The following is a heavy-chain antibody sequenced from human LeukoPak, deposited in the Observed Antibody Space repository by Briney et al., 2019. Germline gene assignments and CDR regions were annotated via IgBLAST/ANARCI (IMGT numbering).Heavy chain of an antibody. V-gene: IGHV4-59*08. CDR3: ARHGYCSGGSCYWDY. D-gene: IGHD2-15*01. CDR1: GGSISPYY. Sequence: SETLSLTCIVSGGSISPYYWSWIRQPPGSGLEWIAYIYYSGSTSYNPSFKSRVAISVDTSNNEVSLKLSSVTAADTAVYYCARHGYCSGGSCYWDYWGQGTLVTVSS. J-gene: IGHJ4*02. CDR2: IYYSGST.